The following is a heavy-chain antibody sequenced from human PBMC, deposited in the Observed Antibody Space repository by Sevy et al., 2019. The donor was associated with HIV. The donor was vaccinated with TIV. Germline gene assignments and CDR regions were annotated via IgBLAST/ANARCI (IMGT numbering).Heavy chain of an antibody. CDR1: GFTLSSYG. CDR3: ARDRLGITISAEWGGGMDV. D-gene: IGHD3-3*01. Sequence: GESLKISCAASGFTLSSYGTHWVRQAPGKGLEWVAVIRYDGSNKYYADSVKGRFTISRDNSKNILYLQMNSLRAEDTAVYYCARDRLGITISAEWGGGMDVWGQGTTVTVSS. V-gene: IGHV3-33*01. CDR2: IRYDGSNK. J-gene: IGHJ6*02.